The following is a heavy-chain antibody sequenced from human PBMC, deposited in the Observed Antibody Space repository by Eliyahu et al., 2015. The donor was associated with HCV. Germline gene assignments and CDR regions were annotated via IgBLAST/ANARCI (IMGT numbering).Heavy chain of an antibody. CDR2: IKTNAGGGTP. D-gene: IGHD4-17*01. CDR3: VTLIRGTTGWT. V-gene: IGHV3-15*01. Sequence: EVQLVESGGGLVKPGGSLRLSCAASGFTFSNAWMXWVRQAPGKGPEWVGRIKTNAGGGTPDYAAPLKGRFTISRDDSINTLYLQMNSLETEDTAVYYCVTLIRGTTGWTWGQGTLVTVSS. CDR1: GFTFSNAW. J-gene: IGHJ5*02.